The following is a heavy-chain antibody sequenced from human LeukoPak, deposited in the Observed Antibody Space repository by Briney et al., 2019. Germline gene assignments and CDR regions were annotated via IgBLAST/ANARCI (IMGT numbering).Heavy chain of an antibody. V-gene: IGHV3-7*01. Sequence: PGGSLRLSCAASGFTFSGYWMSWVRQAPGKGLEWVANIKQDGSEKYYVDSVKGRFTISRDNAKNSLYLQMNSLRAEDTAVYYCARDRGGNSNWFDPWGQGTLVTVSS. CDR1: GFTFSGYW. J-gene: IGHJ5*02. CDR2: IKQDGSEK. CDR3: ARDRGGNSNWFDP. D-gene: IGHD3-10*01.